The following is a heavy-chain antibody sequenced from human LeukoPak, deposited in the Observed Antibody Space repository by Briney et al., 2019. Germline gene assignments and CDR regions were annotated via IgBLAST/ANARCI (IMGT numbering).Heavy chain of an antibody. V-gene: IGHV4-39*07. Sequence: PSETLSLTCTVSGGSISSSSYYWGWIRQPPGKGLEWIGSIYYSGSTYYNPSLKSRVTISVDTSKNQFSLKLSSVTAADTAVYYCAREAVGIAAAGYWGQGTLVTVSS. CDR2: IYYSGST. CDR1: GGSISSSSYY. CDR3: AREAVGIAAAGY. D-gene: IGHD6-13*01. J-gene: IGHJ4*02.